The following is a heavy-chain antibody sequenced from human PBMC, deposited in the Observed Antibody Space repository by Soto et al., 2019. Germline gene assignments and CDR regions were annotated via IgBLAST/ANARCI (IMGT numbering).Heavy chain of an antibody. CDR1: GYIFTNYY. CDR2: INPLPTSGST. D-gene: IGHD6-13*01. V-gene: IGHV1-46*01. CDR3: ARDLAAAAY. Sequence: QVQLVQSGAEVKKPGASVKVSCKASGYIFTNYYIHWVRQAPGQGLEWMAIINPLPTSGSTNYAQKFQGRVTVTMDTSTSTDYLELSSLRSDDTAVYYCARDLAAAAYWGQGTLVTVSS. J-gene: IGHJ4*02.